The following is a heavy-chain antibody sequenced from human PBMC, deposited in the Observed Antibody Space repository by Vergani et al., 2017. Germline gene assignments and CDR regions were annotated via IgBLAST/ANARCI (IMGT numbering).Heavy chain of an antibody. CDR2: ISGSGGST. D-gene: IGHD6-13*01. CDR1: GFTFSSYA. Sequence: EVQLLESGGGLVQPGGSLRLSCAASGFTFSSYAMSWVRQAPGTGLEWVSAISGSGGSTYYADSVKGRFTISRDNSKNTLYLQMNSLRSEDTAVYYCARGPICETIAAAVTLDEKVLPCWFDPWGQGTLVTVSS. J-gene: IGHJ5*02. V-gene: IGHV3-23*01. CDR3: ARGPICETIAAAVTLDEKVLPCWFDP.